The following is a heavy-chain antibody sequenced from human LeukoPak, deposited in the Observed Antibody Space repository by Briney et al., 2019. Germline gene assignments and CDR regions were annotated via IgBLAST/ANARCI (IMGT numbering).Heavy chain of an antibody. J-gene: IGHJ3*02. D-gene: IGHD3-22*01. V-gene: IGHV3-21*01. CDR3: GVSCVVISGHDAFDI. CDR2: SSSTFI. Sequence: SSSTFIYYAASVKARFTISIHNAKNSLYLQMNSLRADDTAVYYCGVSCVVISGHDAFDIWGQGTMVTVSS.